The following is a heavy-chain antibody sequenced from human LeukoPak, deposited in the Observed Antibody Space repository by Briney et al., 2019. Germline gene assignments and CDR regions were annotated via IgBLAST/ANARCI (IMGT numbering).Heavy chain of an antibody. D-gene: IGHD2-2*01. CDR2: MNPNSGNT. CDR1: GYTFTSYV. V-gene: IGHV1-8*01. Sequence: ASVKVSCKPSGYTFTSYVIHWVRQATGQGREWMGWMNPNSGNTGYAQKFQGRVTMTRNTSISTAYMELSSLRSEDTAVYYCARGPGSTSPFYDYWGQGTLVTVSS. CDR3: ARGPGSTSPFYDY. J-gene: IGHJ4*02.